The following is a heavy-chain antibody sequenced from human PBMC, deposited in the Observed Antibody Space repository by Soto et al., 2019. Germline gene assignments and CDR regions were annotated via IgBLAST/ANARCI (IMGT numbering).Heavy chain of an antibody. J-gene: IGHJ1*01. CDR3: ASLNYDFWSGYSHYAEYFQH. D-gene: IGHD3-3*01. Sequence: SETLSLTCTVSGGSITSYYWSWIRQPPGKGLEWIGYIYYSGSTNYNPSLKSRVTISVDTSKNQFSLKLSSVTAADTAVYYCASLNYDFWSGYSHYAEYFQHWGQGTLVTVS. V-gene: IGHV4-59*01. CDR2: IYYSGST. CDR1: GGSITSYY.